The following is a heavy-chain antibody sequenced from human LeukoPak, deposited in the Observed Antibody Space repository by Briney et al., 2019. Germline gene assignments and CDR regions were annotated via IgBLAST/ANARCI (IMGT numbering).Heavy chain of an antibody. D-gene: IGHD5-24*01. CDR1: GYTFTGYY. Sequence: GASVKVSCKASGYTFTGYYMHWVRQAPGQGLEWRGWINPSSGGTNYAQKFQGRVTMTRDTSISTAYMELSRLRSDDTAVYYCARDPRWLQSTVFDYWGQGTLVTVSS. J-gene: IGHJ4*02. CDR3: ARDPRWLQSTVFDY. V-gene: IGHV1-2*02. CDR2: INPSSGGT.